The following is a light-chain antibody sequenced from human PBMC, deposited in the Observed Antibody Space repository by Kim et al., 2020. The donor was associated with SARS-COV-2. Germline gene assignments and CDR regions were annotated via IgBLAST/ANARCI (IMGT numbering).Light chain of an antibody. V-gene: IGLV2-11*01. CDR1: SSDVRVYNY. Sequence: SVTSACTGTSSDVRVYNYVTCSQLHPGKAPNLMIYAVTERPSGVPDRFSGSKSGNTAFLTISGLQAEDEADYYCSSYAGSSSLLFGGGTQLTVL. CDR3: SSYAGSSSLL. J-gene: IGLJ3*02. CDR2: AVT.